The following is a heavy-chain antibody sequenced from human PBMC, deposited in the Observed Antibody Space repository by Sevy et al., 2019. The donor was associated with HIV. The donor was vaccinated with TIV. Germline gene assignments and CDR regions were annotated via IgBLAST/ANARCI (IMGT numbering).Heavy chain of an antibody. J-gene: IGHJ4*02. CDR1: GYTLTELS. CDR2: FDPEDGET. Sequence: ASVKVSCKVSGYTLTELSMHWVRQAPGKGLEWMGGFDPEDGETIYEQKFQGRVTMTEDTSTDTAYMELSSLRSEDTAVYYCATSLRFLEWLQTSGCVYRGQGTLVTVSS. CDR3: ATSLRFLEWLQTSGCVY. V-gene: IGHV1-24*01. D-gene: IGHD3-3*01.